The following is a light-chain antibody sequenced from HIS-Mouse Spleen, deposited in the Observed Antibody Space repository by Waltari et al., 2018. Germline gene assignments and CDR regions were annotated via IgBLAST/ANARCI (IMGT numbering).Light chain of an antibody. CDR3: SSYTSSSTLVV. J-gene: IGLJ2*01. Sequence: QSALTQPASVSGSPGQSITISCTGTSSDVGGYTYVSWYQQPPGKAPKPMIYDVSNRPSGVSNRFSGSKSGNTASLTISGLQAEDEADYYCSSYTSSSTLVVFGGGTKLTVL. V-gene: IGLV2-14*03. CDR2: DVS. CDR1: SSDVGGYTY.